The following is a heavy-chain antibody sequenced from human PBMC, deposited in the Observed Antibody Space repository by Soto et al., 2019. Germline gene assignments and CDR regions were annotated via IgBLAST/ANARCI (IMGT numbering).Heavy chain of an antibody. Sequence: QLQLVQSGAEVKKPGSSVKVSCKASGGTFSSYAISWVRQAPGQGLEWMGGSIPIFGTANYAQKFQGRVTITANKSTSTDYMELRSLRSEDTAVYYWARDRYVPTGSGSSPWDWFDPWGQGTLVTVSS. J-gene: IGHJ5*02. V-gene: IGHV1-69*06. CDR2: SIPIFGTA. CDR1: GGTFSSYA. CDR3: ARDRYVPTGSGSSPWDWFDP. D-gene: IGHD3-10*01.